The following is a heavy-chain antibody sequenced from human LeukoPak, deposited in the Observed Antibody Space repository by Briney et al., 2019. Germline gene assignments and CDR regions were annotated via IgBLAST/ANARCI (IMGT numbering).Heavy chain of an antibody. CDR1: GGSISSGSYY. Sequence: PSQTLSLTCTVSGGSISSGSYYWSWIRQPAGKGLEWIGRIYTSGSTNYNPSLKSRVTISVDTSKNQFSLKLSSVTAADTAVYYCARVPMTTVTRSWFDPWGQGTLVTVSS. CDR3: ARVPMTTVTRSWFDP. J-gene: IGHJ5*02. D-gene: IGHD4-11*01. CDR2: IYTSGST. V-gene: IGHV4-61*02.